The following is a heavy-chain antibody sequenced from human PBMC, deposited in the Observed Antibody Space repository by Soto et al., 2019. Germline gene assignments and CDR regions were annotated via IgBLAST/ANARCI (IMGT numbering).Heavy chain of an antibody. CDR1: GGSISSGDYY. Sequence: SETLSLTCTVSGGSISSGDYYWSWIRQPPGKGLEWIGYIYYSGSTYYNPSLKSRVTISVDTSKNQFSLKLSSVTAADTAVYYCARGHGTYYYGSGSYYLDYWGQGTLVTVSS. V-gene: IGHV4-30-4*01. D-gene: IGHD3-10*01. CDR3: ARGHGTYYYGSGSYYLDY. J-gene: IGHJ4*02. CDR2: IYYSGST.